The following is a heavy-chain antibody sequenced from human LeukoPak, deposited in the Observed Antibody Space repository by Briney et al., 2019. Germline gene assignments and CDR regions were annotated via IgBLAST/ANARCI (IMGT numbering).Heavy chain of an antibody. CDR3: ARDTRGTFDY. D-gene: IGHD1-1*01. CDR2: IKQDGSEK. CDR1: GFTFNNYW. J-gene: IGHJ4*02. Sequence: GGSLRLSCAASGFTFNNYWMSWVRQAPGKGLEWVANIKQDGSEKNYVDSVKGRFTISRDNAKNSLFLQMNSLRAEDTAMYYCARDTRGTFDYWGQGTLVTVSS. V-gene: IGHV3-7*01.